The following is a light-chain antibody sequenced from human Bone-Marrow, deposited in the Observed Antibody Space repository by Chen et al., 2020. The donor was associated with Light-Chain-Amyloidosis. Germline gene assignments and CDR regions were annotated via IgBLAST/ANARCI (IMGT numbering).Light chain of an antibody. Sequence: DIQMTQSPSSLSASVGDRVTITCRASQSISRYLNWYQQKPGKAPKLLISAASTLHSGVPSRFGGSGSGTDFTLTISSLQPEDFATYYCQQSFTTPSFGGGTKMEIK. CDR3: QQSFTTPS. CDR2: AAS. CDR1: QSISRY. V-gene: IGKV1-39*01. J-gene: IGKJ4*01.